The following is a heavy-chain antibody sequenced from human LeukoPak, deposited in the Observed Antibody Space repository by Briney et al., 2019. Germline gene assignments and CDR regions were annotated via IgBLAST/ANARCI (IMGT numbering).Heavy chain of an antibody. CDR2: INPNSGST. CDR1: GYTFIGHF. V-gene: IGHV1-2*02. Sequence: ASAKVSCEASGYTFIGHFIHWVRQAPGQGLEWMGWINPNSGSTNYAQKFKGRVTMTRDTSISTTYMELNSLRSDDTALYYCTRDRGYGWYVSDHWGQGTLVTVSS. CDR3: TRDRGYGWYVSDH. D-gene: IGHD6-19*01. J-gene: IGHJ4*02.